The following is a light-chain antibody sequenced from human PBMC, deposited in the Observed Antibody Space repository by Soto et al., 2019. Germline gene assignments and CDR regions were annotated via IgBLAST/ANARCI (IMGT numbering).Light chain of an antibody. Sequence: EIVVTQSPATLSVSPGERATLSCRASQSVSSNLAWYQQKPGQAPRLLIYGASTRATGIPARFSGSGSGTEFTLTISSLQSEDFAVYYCQQYNNWPLTFGGGTKADI. CDR2: GAS. V-gene: IGKV3-15*01. CDR3: QQYNNWPLT. J-gene: IGKJ4*01. CDR1: QSVSSN.